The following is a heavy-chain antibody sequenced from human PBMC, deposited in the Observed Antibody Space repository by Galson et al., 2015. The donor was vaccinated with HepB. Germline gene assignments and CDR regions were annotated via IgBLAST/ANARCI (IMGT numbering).Heavy chain of an antibody. J-gene: IGHJ4*02. D-gene: IGHD3-10*01. CDR1: GFTFSSYE. V-gene: IGHV3-48*03. CDR3: ARDLHYYGSGRS. Sequence: SLRLSCAASGFTFSSYEMNWVRQAPGKGLEWVSYISSSGSTIYYADSVKGRFTISRDNAKNSLYLQMNSLRAEDTAVYYCARDLHYYGSGRSWGQGTLVTVSS. CDR2: ISSSGSTI.